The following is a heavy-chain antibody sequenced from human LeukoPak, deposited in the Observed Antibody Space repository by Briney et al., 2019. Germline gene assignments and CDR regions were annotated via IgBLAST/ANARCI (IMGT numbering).Heavy chain of an antibody. CDR3: ARHWDYYDSSGYQYPREYYFDY. CDR2: INHSGST. J-gene: IGHJ4*02. CDR1: GRSFSGYY. D-gene: IGHD3-22*01. Sequence: SETLSLTCAVYGRSFSGYYWSWIRQPPGKGLEWIGEINHSGSTNYNPSLKSRVTISVDTSKNQFSLKLSSVTAADTAVYYCARHWDYYDSSGYQYPREYYFDYWGQGTLVTVSS. V-gene: IGHV4-34*01.